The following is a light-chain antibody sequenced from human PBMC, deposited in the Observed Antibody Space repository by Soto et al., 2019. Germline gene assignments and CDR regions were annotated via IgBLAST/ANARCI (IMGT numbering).Light chain of an antibody. Sequence: QSALTQPASVSGSPGQSITISCTGTATDVGAYNYVSWYQQHPGRAPKLIIYAVTDRPSGVADRFSGSKSGDTASLTISGLQAEDEAHYYCSSFTSSTTRLFGGGTQLTVL. CDR3: SSFTSSTTRL. CDR2: AVT. V-gene: IGLV2-14*01. CDR1: ATDVGAYNY. J-gene: IGLJ2*01.